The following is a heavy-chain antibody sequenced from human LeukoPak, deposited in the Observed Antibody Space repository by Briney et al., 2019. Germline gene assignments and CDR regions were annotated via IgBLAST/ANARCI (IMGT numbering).Heavy chain of an antibody. Sequence: PGGSLRLSCAASGFTFSSYGMHWVRQAPGKGLEWVAVVSYDGSNKYYADSVKGRFTISRDNSKNTLYLQMNSLRPEDTAVYHCAKDRSNPTVGMWAWAPPDPWGQGTLVTVSS. J-gene: IGHJ5*02. CDR3: AKDRSNPTVGMWAWAPPDP. CDR1: GFTFSSYG. V-gene: IGHV3-30*18. D-gene: IGHD1-14*01. CDR2: VSYDGSNK.